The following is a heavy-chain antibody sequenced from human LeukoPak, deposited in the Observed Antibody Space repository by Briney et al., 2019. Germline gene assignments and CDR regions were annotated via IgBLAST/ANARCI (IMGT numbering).Heavy chain of an antibody. J-gene: IGHJ4*02. CDR3: AKFGSSGSPYWSPSDF. CDR1: GFTFNTNA. Sequence: GGSLRLSCATSGFTFNTNAMNWVRQAPGKGREWVSGITVSGNNTYYTNSVKGRFTITRDNSNNTLYLQMNSLRDEDTAVYYCAKFGSSGSPYWSPSDFWGPGVLVTVSA. D-gene: IGHD3-10*01. CDR2: ITVSGNNT. V-gene: IGHV3-23*01.